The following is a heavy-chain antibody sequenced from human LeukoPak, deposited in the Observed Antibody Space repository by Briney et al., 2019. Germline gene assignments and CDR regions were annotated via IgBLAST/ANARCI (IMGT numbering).Heavy chain of an antibody. Sequence: SETLSLTCAVYGGSFSGYYWSWIRQLPGKGLEWIGEINHSGSTNYNPSLKSRVTISVDTSKNQFSLKLSSVTAADTAVYYCARWGQDGYVLPDKNWFDPWGQGTLVTVSS. CDR1: GGSFSGYY. CDR3: ARWGQDGYVLPDKNWFDP. J-gene: IGHJ5*02. V-gene: IGHV4-34*01. CDR2: INHSGST. D-gene: IGHD5-24*01.